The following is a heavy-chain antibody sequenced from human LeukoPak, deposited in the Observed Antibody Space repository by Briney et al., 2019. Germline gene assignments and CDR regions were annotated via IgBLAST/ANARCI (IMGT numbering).Heavy chain of an antibody. CDR2: ISYDGSNK. V-gene: IGHV3-30-3*01. CDR1: GFTFSSYA. CDR3: ATSASRHCSSTSCYYYYGMDA. J-gene: IGHJ6*02. Sequence: HPGRSLRLSCAASGFTFSSYAMHWVRQAPGKGLEWVAVISYDGSNKYYADSVKGRFTISRDNSKNTLYLQMNSLRAEDTAVYYCATSASRHCSSTSCYYYYGMDAWGQGTTVTVSS. D-gene: IGHD2-2*01.